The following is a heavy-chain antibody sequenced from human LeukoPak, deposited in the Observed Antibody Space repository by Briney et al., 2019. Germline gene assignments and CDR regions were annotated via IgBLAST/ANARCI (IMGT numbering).Heavy chain of an antibody. J-gene: IGHJ5*02. Sequence: SVKVSCKASGGTFSSYAISWLRQAPGQGLERMGRIIPILGIANYAQKFQGRVTITADKSTSTAYMELSSLRSEDTAVYYCARVTGTTSWFDPWGQGTLVTVSS. V-gene: IGHV1-69*04. CDR2: IIPILGIA. D-gene: IGHD1-20*01. CDR3: ARVTGTTSWFDP. CDR1: GGTFSSYA.